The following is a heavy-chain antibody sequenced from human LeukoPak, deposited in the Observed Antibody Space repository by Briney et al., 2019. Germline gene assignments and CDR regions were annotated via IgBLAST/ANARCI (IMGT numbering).Heavy chain of an antibody. J-gene: IGHJ4*02. CDR2: ISYDGSNK. V-gene: IGHV3-30*18. Sequence: GGSLRLSCAASGFTFSSYGMHWVRQAPGKGLKWVAVISYDGSNKYYADSVKGRFTISRDNAKNSLYLQMNSLGAEDTALYYCAKDIGPGVAGTFDYWGQGTLVTVSS. D-gene: IGHD6-19*01. CDR1: GFTFSSYG. CDR3: AKDIGPGVAGTFDY.